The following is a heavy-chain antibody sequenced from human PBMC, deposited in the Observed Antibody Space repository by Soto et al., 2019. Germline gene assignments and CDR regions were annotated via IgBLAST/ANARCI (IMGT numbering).Heavy chain of an antibody. D-gene: IGHD1-1*01. CDR3: ARGGSTHYYYGLDV. Sequence: SETLSLTCAVSGGAISGFFWTWGRQPPGMPLEGLGHVSASGSTVYNPSLQGRLTLALDVSKNRYSLELTSVTAADTATYFCARGGSTHYYYGLDVWGQGTTVTVSS. V-gene: IGHV4-59*10. CDR1: GGAISGFF. CDR2: VSASGST. J-gene: IGHJ6*02.